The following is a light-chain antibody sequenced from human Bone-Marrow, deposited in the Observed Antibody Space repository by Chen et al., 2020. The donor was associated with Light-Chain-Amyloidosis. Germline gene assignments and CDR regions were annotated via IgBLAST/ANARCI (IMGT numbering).Light chain of an antibody. CDR3: QQYDDLQWP. CDR1: EDVRKY. Sequence: DVQLTQSPSSLSASVGDRITITCQESEDVRKYLNWYQQTPGRAPKLLIYDESKLKKGFPSRFSGGGSRTTLTLTISGQQADNMATDYCQQYDDLQWPFGQGTKVELK. J-gene: IGKJ1*01. V-gene: IGKV1-33*01. CDR2: DES.